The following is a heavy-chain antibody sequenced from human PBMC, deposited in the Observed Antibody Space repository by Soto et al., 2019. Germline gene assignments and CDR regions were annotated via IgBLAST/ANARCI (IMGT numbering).Heavy chain of an antibody. CDR1: GFTLSSYG. CDR3: ARDGYGSGSYYIDY. V-gene: IGHV3-33*01. J-gene: IGHJ4*02. Sequence: GXSLRLSCAASGFTLSSYGLHWFRQAPVKGLEWVAVIWYDGSNKYYADSVKGRFTISRDNSKNTLYLQMNSLRAEDTAVYYCARDGYGSGSYYIDYWGQGTLVTVSS. CDR2: IWYDGSNK. D-gene: IGHD3-10*01.